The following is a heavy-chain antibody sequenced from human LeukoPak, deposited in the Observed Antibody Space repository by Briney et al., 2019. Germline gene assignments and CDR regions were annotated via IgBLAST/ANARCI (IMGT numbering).Heavy chain of an antibody. CDR1: GFTFSNAW. Sequence: PGGSLRLSCAASGFTFSNAWMSWVRQAPGKGLEWVGRIKSKTDGGTTDYAAPVKGRFTISRDDSKNTLYLQMNSLKTEDTAVYYCTTDFYCSSTSCRDYWGRGTLVTVSS. J-gene: IGHJ4*02. V-gene: IGHV3-15*01. CDR2: IKSKTDGGTT. CDR3: TTDFYCSSTSCRDY. D-gene: IGHD2-2*01.